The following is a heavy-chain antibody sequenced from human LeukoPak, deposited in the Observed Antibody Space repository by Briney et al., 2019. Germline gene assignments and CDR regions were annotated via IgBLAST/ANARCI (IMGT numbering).Heavy chain of an antibody. CDR1: GFTFSSHA. D-gene: IGHD1-26*01. V-gene: IGHV3-23*01. CDR3: AKRLASVGSLDY. Sequence: GGSLRLSCVASGFTFSSHAMSWVRQAPGKGLEWVSGISHDGVSPSYSDSVKGRFTISRDNSKNTLYLQMNSLRVEDTAVFYCAKRLASVGSLDYWGQGTLVTVSS. CDR2: ISHDGVSP. J-gene: IGHJ4*02.